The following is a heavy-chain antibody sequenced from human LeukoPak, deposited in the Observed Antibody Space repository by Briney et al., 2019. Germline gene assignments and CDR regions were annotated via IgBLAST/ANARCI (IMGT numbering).Heavy chain of an antibody. CDR3: VKVAGSGSNYDY. CDR1: GFTFSSYA. Sequence: PGGSLRLSCSASGFTFSSYAMHWVRQAPGEGLEYVSGISTNVGITYYADSVKGRFTLSRDNSKNPLYLQMSSLRAEHTAVYYCVKVAGSGSNYDYWGQGTLVTVSP. CDR2: ISTNVGIT. J-gene: IGHJ4*02. V-gene: IGHV3-64D*06. D-gene: IGHD1-26*01.